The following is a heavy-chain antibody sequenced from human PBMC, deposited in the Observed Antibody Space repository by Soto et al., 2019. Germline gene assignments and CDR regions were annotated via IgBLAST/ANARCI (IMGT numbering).Heavy chain of an antibody. V-gene: IGHV3-23*01. D-gene: IGHD3-22*01. Sequence: GGSLRLTCAASGFTFSSYAMSWVRQAPGKGLEWVSAISGSGGSTYYADSVKGRFTISRDNSKNTLYLQMNSLRAEDTAVYYCAKDTYYYDSSGWFWGQGTLVTVSS. CDR1: GFTFSSYA. CDR2: ISGSGGST. J-gene: IGHJ4*02. CDR3: AKDTYYYDSSGWF.